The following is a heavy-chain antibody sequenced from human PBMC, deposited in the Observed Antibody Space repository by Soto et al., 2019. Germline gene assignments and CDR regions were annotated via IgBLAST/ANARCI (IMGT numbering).Heavy chain of an antibody. J-gene: IGHJ6*02. D-gene: IGHD3-16*01. CDR1: GFTFSSHA. Sequence: PGGSLRLSCAVSGFTFSSHAMHWVRQAPGKGLEWVALIYSSGSSKYYADSVKGRFTISRDNSKNTLYLQMSSLRAEDTAVYYCARDAPGGSLYYYYYGMDVWGQGTTVTVSS. CDR2: IYSSGSSK. V-gene: IGHV3-30*14. CDR3: ARDAPGGSLYYYYYGMDV.